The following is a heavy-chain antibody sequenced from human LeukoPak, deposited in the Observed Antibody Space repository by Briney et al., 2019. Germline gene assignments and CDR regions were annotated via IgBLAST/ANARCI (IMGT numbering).Heavy chain of an antibody. CDR1: GGSFSSYY. Sequence: SETLSLTCAVYGGSFSSYYWGWIRQPPGKGLEWIGSIYYSGSTYYNPSLKSRVTISVDTSKNQFSLKLSSVTAADTAVYYCARRSFLYGSGSYYRGNFDYWGQGTLVTVSS. D-gene: IGHD3-10*01. J-gene: IGHJ4*02. CDR3: ARRSFLYGSGSYYRGNFDY. CDR2: IYYSGST. V-gene: IGHV4-39*01.